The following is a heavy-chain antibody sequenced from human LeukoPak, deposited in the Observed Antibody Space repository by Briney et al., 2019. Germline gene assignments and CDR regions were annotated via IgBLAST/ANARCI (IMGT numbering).Heavy chain of an antibody. Sequence: GGSLRLSCAASGFTFSSYSMNWVRQAPGKGLEWVSSISSSSSYIYYADSVKGRFTISRDNAKNSLYLQMNSLRAEDTAVYYCAKGGRYYDILTGYYIGDYWGQGTLVTVSS. CDR2: ISSSSSYI. CDR3: AKGGRYYDILTGYYIGDY. CDR1: GFTFSSYS. J-gene: IGHJ4*02. D-gene: IGHD3-9*01. V-gene: IGHV3-21*01.